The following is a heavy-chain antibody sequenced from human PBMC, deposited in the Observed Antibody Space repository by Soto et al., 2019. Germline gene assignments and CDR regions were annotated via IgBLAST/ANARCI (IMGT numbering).Heavy chain of an antibody. D-gene: IGHD2-15*01. CDR3: AREYYSTTSWIDY. V-gene: IGHV1-18*04. Sequence: ASVKVSCKTSGFTFTSYPFSWVRQAPGQGLEWLAWVHPYEGTTKVAHQFRDRLTVTTDTSAATVFMELTRLTSDDTAVYFCAREYYSTTSWIDYWGQGRLVTASS. CDR2: VHPYEGTT. CDR1: GFTFTSYP. J-gene: IGHJ4*02.